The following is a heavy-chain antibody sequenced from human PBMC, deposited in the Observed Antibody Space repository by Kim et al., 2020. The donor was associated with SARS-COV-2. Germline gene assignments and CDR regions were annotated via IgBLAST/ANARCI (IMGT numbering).Heavy chain of an antibody. J-gene: IGHJ3*02. CDR3: ARDQGITPI. Sequence: SEKYYVDSVKGRFTISRDNAKNSLYLQMNSLRAEDTAVYYCARDQGITPIWGQGTMVTVSS. D-gene: IGHD3-3*01. V-gene: IGHV3-7*03. CDR2: SEK.